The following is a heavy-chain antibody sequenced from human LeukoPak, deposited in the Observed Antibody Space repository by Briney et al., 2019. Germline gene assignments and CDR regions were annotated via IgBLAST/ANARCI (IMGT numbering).Heavy chain of an antibody. CDR3: ARTSTGDPADAFDI. CDR1: GGSISSSSYY. J-gene: IGHJ3*02. D-gene: IGHD7-27*01. CDR2: IYYSGST. V-gene: IGHV4-39*01. Sequence: PSETLSLTCTVSGGSISSSSYYWGWIRQPPGKGLEWIGSIYYSGSTYYNPSLKSRVTISVDTSKNQFSLKLSSVTAADTAVYYCARTSTGDPADAFDIWGQGTMVTVSS.